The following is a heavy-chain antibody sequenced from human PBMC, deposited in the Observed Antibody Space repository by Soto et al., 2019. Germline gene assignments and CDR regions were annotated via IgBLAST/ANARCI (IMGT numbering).Heavy chain of an antibody. Sequence: QVQLVQSGAEVKKPGASVKVSCKASGYTFTSYDINWVRQATGQGLEWMGWMNPNSGNTGYAQKFQGRVTMTRNTSISTAYMELSSLRSEDTAVYYCERIRKDCSGGSCYGDYWGQGTLVTVSS. CDR2: MNPNSGNT. V-gene: IGHV1-8*01. J-gene: IGHJ4*02. CDR3: ERIRKDCSGGSCYGDY. CDR1: GYTFTSYD. D-gene: IGHD2-15*01.